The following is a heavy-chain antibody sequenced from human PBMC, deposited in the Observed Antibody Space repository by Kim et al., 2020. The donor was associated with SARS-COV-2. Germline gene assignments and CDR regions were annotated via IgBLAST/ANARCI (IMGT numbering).Heavy chain of an antibody. V-gene: IGHV4-31*02. CDR2: GST. Sequence: GSTYSNPSLKSRVTISVDTSKNQFSLKLSSVTAADTAVYYCARGRGLLHNWGQGTLVTVSS. CDR3: ARGRGLLHN. J-gene: IGHJ4*02. D-gene: IGHD3-22*01.